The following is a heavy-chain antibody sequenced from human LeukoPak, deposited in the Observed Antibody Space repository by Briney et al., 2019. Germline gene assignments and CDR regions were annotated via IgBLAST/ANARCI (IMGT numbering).Heavy chain of an antibody. Sequence: EGSLRLSCAASGFSFSNYGMHWVRQAPGKGLEWVSVMGGSGGTTYYADSVKGRFTISRDNSKNTLYLQMNSLRAEDTAVYYCAKVSRIAAAGIHYFDYWGQGTLVTVSS. CDR2: MGGSGGTT. CDR3: AKVSRIAAAGIHYFDY. D-gene: IGHD6-13*01. V-gene: IGHV3-23*01. CDR1: GFSFSNYG. J-gene: IGHJ4*02.